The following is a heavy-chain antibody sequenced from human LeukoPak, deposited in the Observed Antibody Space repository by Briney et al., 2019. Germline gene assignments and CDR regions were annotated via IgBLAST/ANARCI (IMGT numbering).Heavy chain of an antibody. D-gene: IGHD3-10*01. CDR3: ASHYGSGSFYSPFDY. CDR2: VNLPGST. J-gene: IGHJ4*02. Sequence: SETLSLTCAVYGGSFSAYYCSWVRQPPGKGLEWIGEVNLPGSTNYNPSLKSRLTISLDTSKNQFSLRLNSVTAADTAVYYCASHYGSGSFYSPFDYWGQGTLVTVSS. CDR1: GGSFSAYY. V-gene: IGHV4-34*01.